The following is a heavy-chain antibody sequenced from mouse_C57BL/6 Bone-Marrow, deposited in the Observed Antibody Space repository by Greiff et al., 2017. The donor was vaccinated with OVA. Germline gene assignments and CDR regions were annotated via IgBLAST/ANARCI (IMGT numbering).Heavy chain of an antibody. D-gene: IGHD2-2*01. J-gene: IGHJ3*01. CDR1: GYAFSSYW. CDR2: IYPGDGDT. CDR3: ARWGYDDGFAY. V-gene: IGHV1-80*01. Sequence: LVESGASVKISCKASGYAFSSYWMNWVKQRPGKGLEWIGQIYPGDGDTNYNGKFKGKATLTADKSSSTAYMQLSSLTSEDSAVYFCARWGYDDGFAYWGQGTLVTVSA.